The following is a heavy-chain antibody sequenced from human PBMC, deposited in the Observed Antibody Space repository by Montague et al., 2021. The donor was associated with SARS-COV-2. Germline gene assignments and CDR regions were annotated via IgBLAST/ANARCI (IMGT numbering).Heavy chain of an antibody. CDR3: ASVYTVTYYFDY. V-gene: IGHV4-59*10. D-gene: IGHD4-17*01. J-gene: IGHJ4*02. Sequence: SETLSLTCAVYGGSFSGFYWSWIRQPAGKGLEWIGLIYPCRNTNYNPSLKSRVTISVDTSKNQISLKLSSVTAADTAGYYCASVYTVTYYFDYWGRGTLVTVSS. CDR2: IYPCRNT. CDR1: GGSFSGFY.